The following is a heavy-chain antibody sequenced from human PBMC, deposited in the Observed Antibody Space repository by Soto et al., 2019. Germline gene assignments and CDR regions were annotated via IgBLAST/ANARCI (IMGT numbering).Heavy chain of an antibody. CDR1: GYTFTSYG. Sequence: ASVKVSCKASGYTFTSYGISWVRQAPGQGLEWMGWISAYNGNTNYAQKLQGRVTMTTDTSTSTAYMELRSLRSDDTAVYYCARDRVISGGRVWWFDPWGQGTLVTVSS. CDR2: ISAYNGNT. V-gene: IGHV1-18*01. J-gene: IGHJ5*02. D-gene: IGHD2-15*01. CDR3: ARDRVISGGRVWWFDP.